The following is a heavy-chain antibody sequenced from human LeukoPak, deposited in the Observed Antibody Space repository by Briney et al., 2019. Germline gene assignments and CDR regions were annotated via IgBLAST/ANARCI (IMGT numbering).Heavy chain of an antibody. CDR3: ARGVYIAAAQYGY. CDR1: GGSISSYY. D-gene: IGHD6-13*01. V-gene: IGHV4-59*01. CDR2: IYYSGTT. Sequence: SETLSLTCTVSGGSISSYYWSWIRQPPGTGLEWIGYIYYSGTTNYNPSLKSRVTISVDTSKNQFSLKLSSVTAADTAVYYCARGVYIAAAQYGYWGQGTLVTVSS. J-gene: IGHJ4*02.